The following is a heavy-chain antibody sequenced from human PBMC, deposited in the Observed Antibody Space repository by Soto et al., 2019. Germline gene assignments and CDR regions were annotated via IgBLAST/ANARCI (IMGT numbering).Heavy chain of an antibody. V-gene: IGHV1-18*04. D-gene: IGHD6-13*01. CDR1: VYTFTSYG. Sequence: XSVKVSCKASVYTFTSYGISWVRQAPGQGLEWMGWISAYNGNTNYAQKLQGRVTMTTDTSTSTAYMELRSLRSDDTAVYYCARESLAAAGLANYYYGMDVWGQGTTVTVSS. CDR2: ISAYNGNT. CDR3: ARESLAAAGLANYYYGMDV. J-gene: IGHJ6*02.